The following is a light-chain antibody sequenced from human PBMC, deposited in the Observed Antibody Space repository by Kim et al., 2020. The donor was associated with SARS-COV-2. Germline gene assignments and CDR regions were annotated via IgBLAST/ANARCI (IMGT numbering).Light chain of an antibody. Sequence: IQLTQSPSSLSASVGDRVTITCRASLGVNEYLAWYQQSPGKAPRLLIYASSTLNPGVPTRFSGSGSGTHFTLTISSLQPEDSATYYCHQLNSFPYTFGGGTKVDIK. CDR3: HQLNSFPYT. CDR2: ASS. V-gene: IGKV1-9*01. CDR1: LGVNEY. J-gene: IGKJ4*01.